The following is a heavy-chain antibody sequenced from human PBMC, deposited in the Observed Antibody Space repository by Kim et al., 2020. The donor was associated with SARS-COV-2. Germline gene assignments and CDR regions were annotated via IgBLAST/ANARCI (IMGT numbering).Heavy chain of an antibody. J-gene: IGHJ4*02. Sequence: PSLKGRVTISVDTSKNQFSLKRSSVTAADTAVYYCARHSRIVVVPAASLAWGQGTLVTVSS. CDR3: ARHSRIVVVPAASLA. D-gene: IGHD2-2*01. V-gene: IGHV4-39*01.